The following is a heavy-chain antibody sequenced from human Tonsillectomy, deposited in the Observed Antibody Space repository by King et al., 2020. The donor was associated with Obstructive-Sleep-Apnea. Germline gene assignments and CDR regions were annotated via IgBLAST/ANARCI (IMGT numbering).Heavy chain of an antibody. Sequence: QVQLVESGGGVVQPGRSLRLSCAVSGFTFSRYVIHWVRQAPGKGLEWVAVISYDGSNKYYADSVKGRFTISRDNSKHTLYLQMNSLRTEDTAVYYCMGFSSKNKDYWGQGTLVTVSS. V-gene: IGHV3-30*03. CDR2: ISYDGSNK. CDR1: GFTFSRYV. J-gene: IGHJ4*02. CDR3: MGFSSKNKDY. D-gene: IGHD6-13*01.